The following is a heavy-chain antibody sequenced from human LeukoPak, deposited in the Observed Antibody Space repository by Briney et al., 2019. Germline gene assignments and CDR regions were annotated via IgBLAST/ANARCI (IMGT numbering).Heavy chain of an antibody. D-gene: IGHD3-10*01. J-gene: IGHJ3*02. CDR2: IYYSGST. V-gene: IGHV4-39*01. CDR1: GGSISSSSYY. CDR3: ARHAHGSGDFDI. Sequence: PSETLSLTCTVSGGSISSSSYYWGWIRQPPGKGLEWIGSIYYSGSTYYNPSLKSRVTISVDTSKNQFSLKLSSVTAADTAVYYCARHAHGSGDFDIWGQGTMVTVSS.